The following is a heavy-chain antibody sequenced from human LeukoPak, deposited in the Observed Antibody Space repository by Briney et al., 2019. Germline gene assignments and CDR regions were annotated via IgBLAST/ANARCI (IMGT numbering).Heavy chain of an antibody. Sequence: SETLSLTCAVYGGSFSGYYWSWIRQPPGKGLEWFGEINHSGSTNYNPSLKSRVTISVDTSKNQFSLKLSSVTAADTAVYYCARGRIVATANPFDYWGQGTLVTVSS. J-gene: IGHJ4*02. V-gene: IGHV4-34*01. D-gene: IGHD5-12*01. CDR2: INHSGST. CDR3: ARGRIVATANPFDY. CDR1: GGSFSGYY.